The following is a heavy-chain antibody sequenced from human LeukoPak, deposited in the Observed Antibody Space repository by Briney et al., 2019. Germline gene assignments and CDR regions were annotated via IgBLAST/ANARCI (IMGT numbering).Heavy chain of an antibody. D-gene: IGHD3-22*01. V-gene: IGHV4-34*01. J-gene: IGHJ4*02. CDR2: INHSGST. CDR1: GGSLIGFY. Sequence: PSETLSLTCAVYGGSLIGFYWSWIRQPPGTGLEWIGEINHSGSTNYNPSLKSRVTISVDTSKNQFSLKLSSVTAADTAVYYCARGPYYYDSSGYLAYWGQGTLVTVSS. CDR3: ARGPYYYDSSGYLAY.